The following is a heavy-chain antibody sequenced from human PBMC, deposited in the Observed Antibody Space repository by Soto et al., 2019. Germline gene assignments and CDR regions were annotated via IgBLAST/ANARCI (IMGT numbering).Heavy chain of an antibody. CDR1: GGSISSSSYY. D-gene: IGHD3-3*01. CDR3: ARRITIFGVVIISEWFDP. Sequence: SETLSLTCTVSGGSISSSSYYWGRIRQPPGKGLEWIGSIYYSGSTYYNPSLKSRVTISVDTSKNQFSLKLSSVTAADTAVYYCARRITIFGVVIISEWFDPWGQGTLVTVSS. CDR2: IYYSGST. V-gene: IGHV4-39*01. J-gene: IGHJ5*02.